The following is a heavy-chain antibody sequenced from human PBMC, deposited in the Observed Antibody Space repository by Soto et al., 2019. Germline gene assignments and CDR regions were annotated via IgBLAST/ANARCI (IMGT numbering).Heavy chain of an antibody. CDR2: SYNSGTT. D-gene: IGHD3-10*01. Sequence: QVQLQESGPGLVKPAETLSLTCTVSGDSVRSASYYWSWIRQPPGKGLEWIGYSYNSGTTRYNPALKSRVTISVDTSKNQFSLKLNSVTAADTAVYYCAREDYASGSSPDYWGQGALVTVSS. J-gene: IGHJ4*02. CDR3: AREDYASGSSPDY. V-gene: IGHV4-61*01. CDR1: GDSVRSASYY.